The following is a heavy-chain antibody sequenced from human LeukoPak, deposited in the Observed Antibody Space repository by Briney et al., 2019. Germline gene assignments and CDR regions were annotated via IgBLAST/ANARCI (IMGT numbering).Heavy chain of an antibody. Sequence: GRSLRLSCAASGFTFSSYAMHWVRQAPGKGLEWVAVISYDGSNKYYADSVKGRFTISRDNSKNTLYPQMNSLRAEDTAVYYCASETTDDAFDIWGQGTMVTVSS. CDR1: GFTFSSYA. CDR3: ASETTDDAFDI. CDR2: ISYDGSNK. D-gene: IGHD4-17*01. V-gene: IGHV3-30-3*01. J-gene: IGHJ3*02.